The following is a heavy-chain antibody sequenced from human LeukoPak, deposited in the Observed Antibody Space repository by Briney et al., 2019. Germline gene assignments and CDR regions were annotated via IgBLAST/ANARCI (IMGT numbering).Heavy chain of an antibody. Sequence: PSETLSLTCTVSGGSISSYYWSWIRQPPGKGLEWIGYIYYSGSTNYNPSLKSRVTISVDTSKNQFSLKLSSVTAADTAVYYCARDKDYYDSSGYPIPDAFDIWGQGTMVTVSS. CDR1: GGSISSYY. J-gene: IGHJ3*02. V-gene: IGHV4-59*01. CDR2: IYYSGST. CDR3: ARDKDYYDSSGYPIPDAFDI. D-gene: IGHD3-22*01.